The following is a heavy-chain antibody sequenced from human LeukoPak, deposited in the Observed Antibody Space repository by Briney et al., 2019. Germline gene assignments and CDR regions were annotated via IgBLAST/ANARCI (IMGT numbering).Heavy chain of an antibody. CDR3: ARYDCTATCYRSPDV. Sequence: QAGGSLRLSCAASGFTFSSYSMNWVRQAPGKGLECVSGIGGGGDSIYYADSVKGRFTISRDNSKNTLYLQMNSLRDEDTAVYYCARYDCTATCYRSPDVWGKGTTVTVCS. V-gene: IGHV3-23*01. J-gene: IGHJ6*04. CDR2: IGGGGDSI. D-gene: IGHD2-8*02. CDR1: GFTFSSYS.